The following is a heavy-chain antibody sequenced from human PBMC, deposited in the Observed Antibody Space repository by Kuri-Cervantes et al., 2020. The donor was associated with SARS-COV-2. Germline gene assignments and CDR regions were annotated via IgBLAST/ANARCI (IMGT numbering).Heavy chain of an antibody. CDR3: ARHPPRDLMPWVD. CDR1: GGSISSSSYY. CDR2: IYYSGST. Sequence: SETLSLTCTVSGGSISSSSYYWGWIRQPPGKGLEWIGSIYYSGSTYYNPSLKSRVTISVDTSKNQFSLKLSSVTAADTAVYYCARHPPRDLMPWVDWGQGPLVTVSS. D-gene: IGHD2-2*01. V-gene: IGHV4-39*01. J-gene: IGHJ4*02.